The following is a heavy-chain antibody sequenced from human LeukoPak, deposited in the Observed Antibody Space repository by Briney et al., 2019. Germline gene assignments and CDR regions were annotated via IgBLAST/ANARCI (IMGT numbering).Heavy chain of an antibody. CDR1: GGSIGSGGYY. D-gene: IGHD5-18*01. J-gene: IGHJ5*02. V-gene: IGHV4-31*01. CDR3: ARHPTALVSYGFDP. CDR2: IYYSGST. Sequence: SQTLSLTCTVSGGSIGSGGYYWSWIRQHPGKGLEWIGYIYYSGSTYYNPSLRSQVNISLDTSKNQFSLKLNSVTAADTAVYYCARHPTALVSYGFDPWGQGTLVTVSS.